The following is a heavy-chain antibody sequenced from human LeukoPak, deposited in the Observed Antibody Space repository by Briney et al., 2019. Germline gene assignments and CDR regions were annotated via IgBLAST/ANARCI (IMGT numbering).Heavy chain of an antibody. D-gene: IGHD3-22*01. V-gene: IGHV3-23*01. CDR3: AKSGSSGDPSYFDY. J-gene: IGHJ4*02. Sequence: PGGSLRLSCAASGFTLSTYAMKWVRQAPGKGPEWVSRITGIGDVTDYADSVKGRFTISRDISKNTLYLQMNSLRAEDTAVYYCAKSGSSGDPSYFDYWGQGTMVTVSS. CDR2: ITGIGDVT. CDR1: GFTLSTYA.